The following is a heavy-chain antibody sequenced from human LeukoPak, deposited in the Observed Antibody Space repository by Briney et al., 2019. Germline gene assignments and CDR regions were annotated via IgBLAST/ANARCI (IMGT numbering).Heavy chain of an antibody. CDR1: GFTFSSYA. CDR2: ISSSSSTI. D-gene: IGHD3-10*01. J-gene: IGHJ4*02. V-gene: IGHV3-48*02. CDR3: ARGAITMVRGVIIFDY. Sequence: LAGGSLRLSCAASGFTFSSYAMSWVRQAPGKGLEWVSYISSSSSTIYYADSVKGRFTISRDNAKNSLYLQMNSLRDEDTAVYYCARGAITMVRGVIIFDYWGQGTLVTVSS.